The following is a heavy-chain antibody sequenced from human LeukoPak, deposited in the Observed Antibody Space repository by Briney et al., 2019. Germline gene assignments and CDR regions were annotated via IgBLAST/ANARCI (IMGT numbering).Heavy chain of an antibody. CDR2: IYHSGST. CDR3: ARSGPYYYHYVDV. V-gene: IGHV4-38-2*02. CDR1: GSSITRGDY. D-gene: IGHD3-10*01. J-gene: IGHJ6*03. Sequence: SETLSLTCTVSGSSITRGDYWGWIRQPPGKGLEWIGAIYHSGSTYYNPSLKSRVATSVDTSKNQFSLRLSSVSAADTAVYYCARSGPYYYHYVDVWGKGTTVTVSS.